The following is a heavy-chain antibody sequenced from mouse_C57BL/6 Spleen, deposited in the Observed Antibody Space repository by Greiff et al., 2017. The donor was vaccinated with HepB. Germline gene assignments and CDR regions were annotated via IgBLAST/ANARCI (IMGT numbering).Heavy chain of an antibody. V-gene: IGHV1-82*01. J-gene: IGHJ4*01. CDR2: IYPGDGDT. D-gene: IGHD1-1*01. CDR3: AREGLYYYGSSYEDAMDY. CDR1: GYAFSSSW. Sequence: QVQLQQSGPELVKPGASVKISCKASGYAFSSSWMNWVKQRPGKGLEWIGRIYPGDGDTNYNGKFKGKATLTADKSSSTAYMQRSSLTSEDSAVYFCAREGLYYYGSSYEDAMDYWGQGTSVTVSS.